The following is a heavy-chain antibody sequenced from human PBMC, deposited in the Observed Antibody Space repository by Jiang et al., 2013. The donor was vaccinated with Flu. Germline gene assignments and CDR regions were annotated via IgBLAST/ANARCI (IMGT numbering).Heavy chain of an antibody. CDR1: SISDSISY. CDR3: ARQDSGAYYFDH. Sequence: SISDSISYWGWIRQPPGKGLEWIGSIYHTGTTYDNPSLKSRVTISVDTSKNQFSLKMSSVTAADTAVYYCARQDSGAYYFDHWGQGTLVTVSS. J-gene: IGHJ4*02. CDR2: IYHTGTT. V-gene: IGHV4-39*01.